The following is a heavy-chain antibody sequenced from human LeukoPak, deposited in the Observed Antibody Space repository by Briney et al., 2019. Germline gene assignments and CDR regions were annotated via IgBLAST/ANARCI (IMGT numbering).Heavy chain of an antibody. V-gene: IGHV5-51*01. CDR1: GYRFTSYW. Sequence: RGESLKISCKVSGYRFTSYWIAWVRPMPGKGLECMGIIYPGDSDTRYSPSFQGQVTISADKSISTAYLQWSSLKASDTAMYYCATQGGDYPWGQGTLVTVSS. CDR2: IYPGDSDT. J-gene: IGHJ5*02. D-gene: IGHD4-17*01. CDR3: ATQGGDYP.